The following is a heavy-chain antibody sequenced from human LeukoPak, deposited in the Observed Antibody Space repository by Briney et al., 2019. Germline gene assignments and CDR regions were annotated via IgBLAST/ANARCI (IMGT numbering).Heavy chain of an antibody. V-gene: IGHV1-2*04. J-gene: IGHJ4*02. D-gene: IGHD5-18*01. CDR2: INPNSGGT. Sequence: ASVKVSCKASGYTFTGYYTHWVRQAPGQGLEWMGWINPNSGGTNYAQKFQGWVTMTRDTSISTAYMELSRLRSDDTAVYYCASAGGYSYAVDYWGQGTLVTVSS. CDR3: ASAGGYSYAVDY. CDR1: GYTFTGYY.